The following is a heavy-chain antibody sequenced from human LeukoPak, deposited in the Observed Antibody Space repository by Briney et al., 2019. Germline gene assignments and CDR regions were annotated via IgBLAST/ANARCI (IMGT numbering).Heavy chain of an antibody. CDR1: GFTFSNAW. Sequence: GGSLRLTCAASGFTFSNAWMSWVRQAPGKGLEWLGRSKSKTDGGTTDYAAPVKGRFTISRDDSKNTLYLQMNSLKTEDTAVYYCTTEGYCSSTSCYQYYYYYYMDVWGKGTTVTVSS. V-gene: IGHV3-15*01. D-gene: IGHD2-2*01. CDR2: SKSKTDGGTT. J-gene: IGHJ6*03. CDR3: TTEGYCSSTSCYQYYYYYYMDV.